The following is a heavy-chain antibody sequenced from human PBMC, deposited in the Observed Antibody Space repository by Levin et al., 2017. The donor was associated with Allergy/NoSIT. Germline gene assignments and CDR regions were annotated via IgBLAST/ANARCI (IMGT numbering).Heavy chain of an antibody. J-gene: IGHJ6*02. Sequence: GGSLRLSCKGSGYSFTSYWISWVRQMPGKGLEWMGRIDPSDSYTNYSPSFQGHVTISADKSISTAYLQWSSLKASDTAMYYCARPRRRDIAVAGNIEPGFYYYGMDVWGQGTTVTVSS. CDR3: ARPRRRDIAVAGNIEPGFYYYGMDV. CDR2: IDPSDSYT. CDR1: GYSFTSYW. V-gene: IGHV5-10-1*01. D-gene: IGHD6-19*01.